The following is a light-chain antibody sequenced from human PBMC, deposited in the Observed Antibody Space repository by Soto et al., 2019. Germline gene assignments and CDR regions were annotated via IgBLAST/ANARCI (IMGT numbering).Light chain of an antibody. J-gene: IGKJ4*01. CDR1: QSVSSY. CDR3: QPRSTWR. V-gene: IGKV3-11*01. CDR2: DAS. Sequence: EIVLTQSPATLSLSPGERATLSCRASQSVSSYLAWYQQKPGQAPSLLIYDASVRATGIPARFSGSGSGTEFTLTSSSLEPEDFAVYYCQPRSTWRFGGGTKVEIK.